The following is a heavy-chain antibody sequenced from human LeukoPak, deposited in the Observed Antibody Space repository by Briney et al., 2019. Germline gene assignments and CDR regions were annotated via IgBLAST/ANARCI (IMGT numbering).Heavy chain of an antibody. Sequence: ASVKVSCKASGYTFTSYYMHWVRQATGQGLEWMGWMNPNSGNTGYAQKFQGRVTMTRNTSISTAYMELSSLRSEDTAVYYCARGKYSSGWYDYWGQGTLVTVSS. D-gene: IGHD6-19*01. V-gene: IGHV1-8*02. CDR3: ARGKYSSGWYDY. CDR2: MNPNSGNT. CDR1: GYTFTSYY. J-gene: IGHJ4*02.